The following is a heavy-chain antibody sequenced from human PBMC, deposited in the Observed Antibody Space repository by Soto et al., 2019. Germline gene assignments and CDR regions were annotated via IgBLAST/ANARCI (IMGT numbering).Heavy chain of an antibody. Sequence: GWSLRLSCESSVFTFRNYAMRWVRQAPGKGLEWVSLMSGSGDSAFYAESVKGRFTISRDNSKSTLFLQMNSLRADDTAVYYCAKVYSSAWYLGYYFEHWGQGTLVTVSS. D-gene: IGHD6-19*01. V-gene: IGHV3-23*01. CDR1: VFTFRNYA. CDR2: MSGSGDSA. J-gene: IGHJ4*02. CDR3: AKVYSSAWYLGYYFEH.